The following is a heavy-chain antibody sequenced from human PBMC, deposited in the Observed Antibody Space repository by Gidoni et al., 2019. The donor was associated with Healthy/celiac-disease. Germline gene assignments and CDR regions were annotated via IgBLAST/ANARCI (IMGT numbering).Heavy chain of an antibody. CDR2: RKQDGSEK. J-gene: IGHJ6*02. V-gene: IGHV3-7*01. D-gene: IGHD4-17*01. Sequence: EVQLVSSGGGLVQPGGSLRLSCAASGFTFMSYWVSWVRQAPGKGLEWVANRKQDGSEKYYVDSVKGRFTISRDNAKNSLYLQMNSLRAEDTAVYYCAREGTVTTNWGYYGMDVWGQGTTVTVSS. CDR1: GFTFMSYW. CDR3: AREGTVTTNWGYYGMDV.